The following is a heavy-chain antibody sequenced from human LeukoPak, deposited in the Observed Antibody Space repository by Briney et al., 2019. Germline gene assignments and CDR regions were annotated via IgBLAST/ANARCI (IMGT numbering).Heavy chain of an antibody. CDR3: VNMRGGAVAGTRSDY. Sequence: GGALRLSCAASGFTLSNYWKHRVRQTPGEGVVWVSRINSDGSSTSYADSVKGRFTISRDNAKNTLYLQMNSLRAEDTAVYYCVNMRGGAVAGTRSDYWGQGTLVTVSS. J-gene: IGHJ4*02. CDR2: INSDGSST. CDR1: GFTLSNYW. D-gene: IGHD6-19*01. V-gene: IGHV3-74*01.